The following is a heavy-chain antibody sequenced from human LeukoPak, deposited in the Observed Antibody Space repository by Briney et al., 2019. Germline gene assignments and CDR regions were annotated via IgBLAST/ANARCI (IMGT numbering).Heavy chain of an antibody. CDR3: ARDREVNYDILTGYYWGSYYYYMDV. CDR1: GFTFSRYG. CDR2: IRGSGGST. Sequence: GGSLRLSCVASGFTFSRYGLSWVRQAPGKGLEWVSAIRGSGGSTYYADSVKGRFTISRDNSKNTLYLQMNSLRAEDTAVYYCARDREVNYDILTGYYWGSYYYYMDVWGKGTTVTISS. D-gene: IGHD3-9*01. J-gene: IGHJ6*03. V-gene: IGHV3-23*01.